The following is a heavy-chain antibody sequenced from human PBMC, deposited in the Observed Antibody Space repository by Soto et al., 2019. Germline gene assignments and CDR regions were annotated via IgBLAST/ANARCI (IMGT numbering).Heavy chain of an antibody. Sequence: QVQVVESGGGVVQPGKSLRLSCAASGFTFSSFGMHWVRQAPGKGLEWVAVITYDGTYKYYGGSVKGRFTISRDNSKDTLYLQMDSLRGEDTALYYCARGVVGAAHPIDFWGQGTLVTVSS. CDR2: ITYDGTYK. CDR3: ARGVVGAAHPIDF. D-gene: IGHD1-26*01. V-gene: IGHV3-30*03. CDR1: GFTFSSFG. J-gene: IGHJ4*02.